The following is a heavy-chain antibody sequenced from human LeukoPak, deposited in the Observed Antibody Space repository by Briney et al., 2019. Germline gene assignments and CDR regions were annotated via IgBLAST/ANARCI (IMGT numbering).Heavy chain of an antibody. Sequence: SETLSLTCTVSGYSISSGYYWGWIRQPPGKGLEWIGSIYYSGSTYYNPSLKSRVTISVDTSKNQFSLKLSSVTAADTAVYYCARDKKSPLVGYFDYWGQGTLVTVSS. CDR2: IYYSGST. CDR1: GYSISSGYY. D-gene: IGHD6-13*01. J-gene: IGHJ4*02. CDR3: ARDKKSPLVGYFDY. V-gene: IGHV4-38-2*02.